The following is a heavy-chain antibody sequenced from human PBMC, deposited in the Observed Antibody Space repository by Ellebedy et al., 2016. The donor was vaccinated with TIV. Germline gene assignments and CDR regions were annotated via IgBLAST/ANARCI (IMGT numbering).Heavy chain of an antibody. CDR1: GFTFSSNW. CDR2: INSDGSRS. CDR3: ARDGIVGGPTEYYFDS. D-gene: IGHD1-26*01. Sequence: GESLKISCAASGFTFSSNWMHWVRQAPGKGLVWVSRINSDGSRSTYADSVKGRFTISGDNAKNTLYVQMNSLRAEDTAVYYCARDGIVGGPTEYYFDSWGQGTLVTVSS. V-gene: IGHV3-74*01. J-gene: IGHJ4*02.